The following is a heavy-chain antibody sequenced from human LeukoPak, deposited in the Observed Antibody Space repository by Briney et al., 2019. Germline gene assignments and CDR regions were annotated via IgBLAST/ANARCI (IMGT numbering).Heavy chain of an antibody. CDR2: IYHSEIT. CDR3: ARGTYYYDSSGYYYVRPYFDY. J-gene: IGHJ4*02. D-gene: IGHD3-22*01. CDR1: GGSISSYY. V-gene: IGHV4-59*12. Sequence: PSETLSLTCTVSGGSISSYYWSWIRQPPGKGLEWIGYIYHSEITYYTPSLKSRVTISVDRSKNQVSLRLSSVTAADTAVYYCARGTYYYDSSGYYYVRPYFDYWGQGTLVTVSS.